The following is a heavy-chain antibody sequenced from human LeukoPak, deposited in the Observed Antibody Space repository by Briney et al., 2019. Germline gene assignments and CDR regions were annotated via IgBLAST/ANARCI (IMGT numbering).Heavy chain of an antibody. D-gene: IGHD3-22*01. Sequence: GGSLRLSCAASGFTFSKAWMTWVRQAPGKGLEWDGRIRSKTDGGTTDYAAPVKGRFTISRDDLKNTLYLQMNSLKTEDTAVYYCITDRNYYDSSGYYYEVYWGQGTLVTVSS. CDR2: IRSKTDGGTT. V-gene: IGHV3-15*01. CDR1: GFTFSKAW. J-gene: IGHJ4*02. CDR3: ITDRNYYDSSGYYYEVY.